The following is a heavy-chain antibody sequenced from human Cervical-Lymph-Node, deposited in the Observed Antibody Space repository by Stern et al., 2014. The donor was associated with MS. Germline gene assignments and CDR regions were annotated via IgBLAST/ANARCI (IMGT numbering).Heavy chain of an antibody. D-gene: IGHD2-2*01. CDR1: GFTFSTYG. CDR3: AREAPVEPAATDAFDI. CDR2: RWSDGTNS. J-gene: IGHJ3*02. Sequence: VQLVESGGGVVQPGRSLRLSCAAAGFTFSTYGMHWVRQAPGKGLEWVAVRWSDGTNSLYADSVKGRFTISRDNSKNTLYLQMNTLRTEDTAVYYCAREAPVEPAATDAFDIWGRGTMVAVSS. V-gene: IGHV3-33*01.